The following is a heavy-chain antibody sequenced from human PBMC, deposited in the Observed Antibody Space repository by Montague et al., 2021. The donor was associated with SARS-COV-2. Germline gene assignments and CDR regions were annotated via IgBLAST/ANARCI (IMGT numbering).Heavy chain of an antibody. CDR1: GGSISSRSYY. Sequence: SETLSLTCTVSGGSISSRSYYWAWIRQPPGKGLEWIGEIYQSGSTNYNPSLKSRVTMSIDKSKNQFSLELNSVTAADTALYYCVRAGGLDNRPPVWGQGALVIVSS. V-gene: IGHV4-39*07. CDR2: IYQSGST. J-gene: IGHJ4*02. CDR3: VRAGGLDNRPPV. D-gene: IGHD3/OR15-3a*01.